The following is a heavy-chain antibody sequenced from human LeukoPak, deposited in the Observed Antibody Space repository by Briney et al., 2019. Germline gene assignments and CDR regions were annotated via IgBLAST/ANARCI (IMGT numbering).Heavy chain of an antibody. V-gene: IGHV3-23*01. J-gene: IGHJ4*02. D-gene: IGHD3-22*01. Sequence: PGGSLRLSCAASGFTFSSYAMSWVRQAPGKGLEWVSGISGSGGSTYHADSVKGRFTISRDNSKNTLYLQMNSLRAEDTAVYYCAKRGHYDSSNSYAPFDYWGQGTLVTVSS. CDR3: AKRGHYDSSNSYAPFDY. CDR1: GFTFSSYA. CDR2: ISGSGGST.